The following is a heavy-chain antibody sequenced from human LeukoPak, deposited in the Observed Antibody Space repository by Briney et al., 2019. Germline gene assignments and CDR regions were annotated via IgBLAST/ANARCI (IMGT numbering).Heavy chain of an antibody. CDR2: INPSGGST. D-gene: IGHD6-19*01. Sequence: ASVKVSCKASGYTLTSYYMHWVRQAPGQGLEWMGIINPSGGSTSYAQKFQGRVTMTRDTSTSTVYMELSSLRSEDTAVYYCAREGVAGTPFARAFDYWGQGTLVTVSS. J-gene: IGHJ4*02. CDR1: GYTLTSYY. V-gene: IGHV1-46*01. CDR3: AREGVAGTPFARAFDY.